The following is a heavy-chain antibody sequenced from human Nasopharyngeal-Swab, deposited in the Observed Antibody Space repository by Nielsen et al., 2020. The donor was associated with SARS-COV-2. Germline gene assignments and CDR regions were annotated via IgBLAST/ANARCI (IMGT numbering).Heavy chain of an antibody. V-gene: IGHV3-30*03. CDR2: ISYDGSNK. D-gene: IGHD4-23*01. CDR1: GFTFSSYS. J-gene: IGHJ4*02. Sequence: GESLKISCAASGFTFSSYSMNWVRQAPGKGLEWVAVISYDGSNKYYADSVKGRFTISRDNSKNTVYLQMNSLRAEDTAVYYCAAAPSGDYGGYWGQGTLVTVSS. CDR3: AAAPSGDYGGY.